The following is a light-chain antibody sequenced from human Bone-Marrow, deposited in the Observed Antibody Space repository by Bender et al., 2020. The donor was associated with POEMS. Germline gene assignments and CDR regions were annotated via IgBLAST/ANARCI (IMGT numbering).Light chain of an antibody. V-gene: IGLV2-14*03. CDR2: DVT. CDR3: CSYAGNSLV. CDR1: SSDVGGYGY. J-gene: IGLJ2*01. Sequence: QSALTQPASVSESPGQSITISCTGTSSDVGGYGYVSWYQQHPGKAPKLLIYDVTNRASGVSERFSGSKSGNTASLTISGLQTEDEADYFCCSYAGNSLVFGGGTKLTVL.